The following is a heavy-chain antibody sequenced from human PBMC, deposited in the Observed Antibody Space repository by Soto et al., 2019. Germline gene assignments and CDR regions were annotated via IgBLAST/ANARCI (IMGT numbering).Heavy chain of an antibody. CDR2: ISAYNGNT. D-gene: IGHD5-12*01. CDR1: GYTFTSYG. Sequence: ASVKVXCKASGYTFTSYGISWVRQAPGQGLEWMGWISAYNGNTNYAQKLQGRVTMTTDTSTSTAYMELRSLRSDDTAVYYCARWRLHEITFDYWGQGTLVTVSS. CDR3: ARWRLHEITFDY. J-gene: IGHJ4*02. V-gene: IGHV1-18*01.